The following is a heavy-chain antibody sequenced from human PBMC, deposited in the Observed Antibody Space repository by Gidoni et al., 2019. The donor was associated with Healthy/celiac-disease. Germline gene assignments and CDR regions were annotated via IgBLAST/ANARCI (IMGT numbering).Heavy chain of an antibody. V-gene: IGHV4-39*01. CDR3: ARPQPGSEAFDI. CDR1: AVSLSSSSYY. CDR2: IYYSGST. D-gene: IGHD1-26*01. Sequence: QLQLQESGPGLVKPSATLSLTCTVSAVSLSSSSYYWCWIRQPPGKGLEWIGSIYYSGSTYYNPSLKSRVTISVETSKNQFSLKLSSVTAADTAVYYCARPQPGSEAFDIWGQGTMVTVSS. J-gene: IGHJ3*02.